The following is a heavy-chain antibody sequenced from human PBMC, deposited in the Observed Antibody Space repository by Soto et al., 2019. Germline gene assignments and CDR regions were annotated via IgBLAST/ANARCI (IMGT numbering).Heavy chain of an antibody. CDR1: EVNFSSYS. V-gene: IGHV3-23*01. CDR3: AKDAPGSGWLSDY. J-gene: IGHJ4*02. Sequence: GGSLRLSYAASEVNFSSYSMNWVRQAPWKGLEWVSSISGSGGCIYYADSVKGRFTISRDNSKNTLYLQMNSLRAEDTAVYYCAKDAPGSGWLSDYWGQGTLVTVS. D-gene: IGHD3-22*01. CDR2: ISGSGGCI.